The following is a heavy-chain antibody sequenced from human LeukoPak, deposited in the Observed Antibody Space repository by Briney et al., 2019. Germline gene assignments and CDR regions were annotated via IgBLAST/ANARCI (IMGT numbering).Heavy chain of an antibody. V-gene: IGHV3-23*01. CDR2: ISGSGDNT. D-gene: IGHD6-19*01. CDR3: AKRSGYTTGWFFDF. J-gene: IGHJ4*02. Sequence: GGSLTLSCAASGFSFSSYAMSWVRQAPGKGLEWVSSISGSGDNTYYAESVKGRFTISRDNSKNTLYLQMNSLRAEDTAVFYCAKRSGYTTGWFFDFWGQGTLVTVSS. CDR1: GFSFSSYA.